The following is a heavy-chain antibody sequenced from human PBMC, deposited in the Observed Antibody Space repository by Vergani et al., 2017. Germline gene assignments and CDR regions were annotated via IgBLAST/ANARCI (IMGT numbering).Heavy chain of an antibody. V-gene: IGHV3-21*01. CDR3: AREGKLSAAAGA. Sequence: VQLVESGGGLVKPGGSLRLSCAASGFTFSSYRMNWVRQAPGKGLEWVSSISSSSSYIYYADSVKGRFTISRDNAKNSLYLQMNSLRAEDTAVYYCAREGKLSAAAGAGGQGTLVTVSS. CDR1: GFTFSSYR. D-gene: IGHD6-13*01. CDR2: ISSSSSYI. J-gene: IGHJ4*02.